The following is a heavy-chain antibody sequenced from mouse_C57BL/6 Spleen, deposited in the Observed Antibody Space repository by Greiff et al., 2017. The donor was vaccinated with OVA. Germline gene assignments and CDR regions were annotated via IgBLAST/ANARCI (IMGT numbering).Heavy chain of an antibody. D-gene: IGHD2-4*01. Sequence: QVQLQQSGAELVRPGSSVKLSCKASGYTFTSYWMDWVKQRPGQGLEWIGNIYPSDSETHYNQKFKDKATLTVDKSSSTAYMQLSSLTSEDSAVYYCARGDYDGFDYWGQGTTLTVSS. J-gene: IGHJ2*01. CDR2: IYPSDSET. CDR3: ARGDYDGFDY. V-gene: IGHV1-61*01. CDR1: GYTFTSYW.